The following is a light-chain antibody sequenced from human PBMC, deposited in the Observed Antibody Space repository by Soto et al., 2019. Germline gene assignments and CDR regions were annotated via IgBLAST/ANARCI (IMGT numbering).Light chain of an antibody. CDR1: QSVSSN. J-gene: IGKJ2*01. CDR3: QQYNNWPSMYT. Sequence: EIVMTQSPATLSVSPGERATLSCRASQSVSSNLAWYQQKPGQAPRLLIYGASTRATGSPARFSGSGSGTEFTVTISSLQSEDFAVYYCQQYNNWPSMYTFGQGTKLDIK. CDR2: GAS. V-gene: IGKV3-15*01.